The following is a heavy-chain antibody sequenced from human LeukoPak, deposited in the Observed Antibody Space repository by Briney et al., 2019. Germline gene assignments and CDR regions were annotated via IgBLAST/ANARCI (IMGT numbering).Heavy chain of an antibody. J-gene: IGHJ4*02. CDR3: ARDNNGDY. CDR1: GFTFRNYA. D-gene: IGHD1/OR15-1a*01. Sequence: PGRSLRLSCAASGFTFRNYAMLWVRQAPGKGLERVAVISYDGSNKYYADSVRGRFTISRDNSKNTLYLQMNSLRVEDTAVYYCARDNNGDYWGQGTLVTVSS. V-gene: IGHV3-30-3*01. CDR2: ISYDGSNK.